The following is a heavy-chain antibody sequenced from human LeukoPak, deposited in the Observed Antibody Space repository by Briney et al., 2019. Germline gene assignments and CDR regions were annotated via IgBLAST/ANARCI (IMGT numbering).Heavy chain of an antibody. CDR1: RFTFSSYA. J-gene: IGHJ4*02. CDR2: VGVSGGST. D-gene: IGHD3-9*01. CDR3: AKGVQNYDILTAYYTPPTSDY. V-gene: IGHV3-23*01. Sequence: GASLTLSCAESRFTFSSYAMTWVRQAPGKGQQWLSGVGVSGGSTNYADSVKGRFTISRDNSKNTLYLEMNSLRAEDTAVYYCAKGVQNYDILTAYYTPPTSDYWGQGTLVTVSS.